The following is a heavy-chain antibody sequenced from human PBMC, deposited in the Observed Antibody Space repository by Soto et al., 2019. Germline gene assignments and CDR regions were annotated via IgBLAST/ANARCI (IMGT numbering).Heavy chain of an antibody. V-gene: IGHV1-69*13. Sequence: SVKVCCKASGGPFSSYAISLVRQAPGQGLEWMGGIIPIFGTANYAQKFQGRVTITADESTSTAYMELSSLRSEDTAVYYCARGIGAAGMGITPNWFDPWGQGTMVTVSS. D-gene: IGHD6-13*01. CDR1: GGPFSSYA. CDR2: IIPIFGTA. J-gene: IGHJ5*02. CDR3: ARGIGAAGMGITPNWFDP.